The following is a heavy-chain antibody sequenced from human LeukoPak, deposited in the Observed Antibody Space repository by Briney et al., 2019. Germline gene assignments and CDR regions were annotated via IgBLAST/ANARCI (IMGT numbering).Heavy chain of an antibody. D-gene: IGHD5-18*01. CDR2: INGDASST. CDR1: GLTLSGYW. CDR3: ARARGNTYGYFEY. V-gene: IGHV3-74*01. J-gene: IGHJ4*02. Sequence: PGGSLRLSCAASGLTLSGYWMHWVRQAPGKGLVWVSRINGDASSTSYADAVKGRFTISRDNAKSTLYLQMNRLRGDDTAVYYCARARGNTYGYFEYWGQGTLVTVSS.